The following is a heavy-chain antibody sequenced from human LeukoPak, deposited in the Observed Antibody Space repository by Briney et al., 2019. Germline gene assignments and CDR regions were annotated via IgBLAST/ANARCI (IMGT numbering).Heavy chain of an antibody. CDR1: GFNYSAYN. V-gene: IGHV3-21*01. Sequence: GGSLRLSCAASGFNYSAYNMNWVRQAPGKGLEWVASITSSSAYIYYGDSVKGRVRISRDNAKNSLYLQMAALIAEDTAVYYCARDPPNNGYDFDYWGQGILVTVSS. J-gene: IGHJ4*02. CDR3: ARDPPNNGYDFDY. CDR2: ITSSSAYI. D-gene: IGHD3-22*01.